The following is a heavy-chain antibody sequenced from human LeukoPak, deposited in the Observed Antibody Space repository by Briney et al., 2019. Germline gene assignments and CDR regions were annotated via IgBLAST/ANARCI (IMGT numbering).Heavy chain of an antibody. CDR1: GFTFSSYS. CDR2: ISSSSSYI. V-gene: IGHV3-21*01. CDR3: ARDGADSSGWYTVDY. D-gene: IGHD6-19*01. J-gene: IGHJ4*02. Sequence: GGSLRLSCAASGFTFSSYSMNWVRQAPGKGLEWVSSISSSSSYIYYADSVKGRFTISRDNAKNSLYLQMNSLRAEDTAVYYCARDGADSSGWYTVDYWGQGTLVTVSS.